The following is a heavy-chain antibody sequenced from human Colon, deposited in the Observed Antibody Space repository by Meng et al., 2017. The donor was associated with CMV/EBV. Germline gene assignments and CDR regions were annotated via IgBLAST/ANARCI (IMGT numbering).Heavy chain of an antibody. CDR2: INPKSGDT. D-gene: IGHD3-3*01. V-gene: IGHV1-2*02. J-gene: IGHJ4*02. CDR3: ARDLWSGSSDYFDY. CDR1: GYNFNGFY. Sequence: QVQLMQFCAEVKKPGASVKVSCKASGYNFNGFYIQWVLQAPGQGLEWMGWINPKSGDTIYEQKFQGRVTMTRDTSISTVYMDLNSLRSDDTAVYFCARDLWSGSSDYFDYWGQGTLVTVSS.